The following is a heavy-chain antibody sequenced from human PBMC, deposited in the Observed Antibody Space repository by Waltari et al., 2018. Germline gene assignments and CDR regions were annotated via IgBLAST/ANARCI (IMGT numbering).Heavy chain of an antibody. J-gene: IGHJ4*02. CDR2: IIPYFGTA. Sequence: QVQLVQSGAEVKKPGSSVKVACKASGGTFSSYAISWVRQAPGQGLEWMGRIIPYFGTANYAQKFQGRVTITADKSTSTAYMELSSLRSEDTAVYYCAREGSYYYGSGSSNWGQGTLVTVSS. D-gene: IGHD3-10*01. V-gene: IGHV1-69*08. CDR3: AREGSYYYGSGSSN. CDR1: GGTFSSYA.